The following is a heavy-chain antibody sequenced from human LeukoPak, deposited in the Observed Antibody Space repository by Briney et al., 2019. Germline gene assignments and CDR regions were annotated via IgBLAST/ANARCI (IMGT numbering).Heavy chain of an antibody. CDR3: ARGLYGGNSEFDEFDY. D-gene: IGHD4-23*01. Sequence: PSETLSLTCTVSGGSISSGGYYWSWIRQHPGKGLEWIGYIYYSGCTYYNPSLKSRVTISVDTSKNQFSLKLSSVTAADTAVYYCARGLYGGNSEFDEFDYWGQGTLVTVSS. J-gene: IGHJ4*02. CDR2: IYYSGCT. CDR1: GGSISSGGYY. V-gene: IGHV4-31*03.